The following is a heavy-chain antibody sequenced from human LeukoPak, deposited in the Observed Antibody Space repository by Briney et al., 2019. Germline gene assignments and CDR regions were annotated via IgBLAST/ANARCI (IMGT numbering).Heavy chain of an antibody. J-gene: IGHJ6*02. V-gene: IGHV1-24*01. Sequence: ASVKVSCKASGYTLTELSMHWVRQAPGKGLEWMGGFDPEDGETIYAQKFQGRVTMTRNTSISTAYMELSSLRSEDTAVYYCARGPYGDSSNYYYYGMDVWGQGTTVTVSS. CDR2: FDPEDGET. CDR1: GYTLTELS. D-gene: IGHD4-17*01. CDR3: ARGPYGDSSNYYYYGMDV.